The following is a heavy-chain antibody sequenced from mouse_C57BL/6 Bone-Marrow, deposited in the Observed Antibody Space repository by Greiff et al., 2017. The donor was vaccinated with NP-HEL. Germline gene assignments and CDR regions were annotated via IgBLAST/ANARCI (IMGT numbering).Heavy chain of an antibody. J-gene: IGHJ3*01. V-gene: IGHV1-15*01. CDR2: IDPETGGN. Sequence: QVQLKQSGAELVRPGASVTLSCKASGYTFTDYEMHWVKQTPVHGLEWIGAIDPETGGNAYNQKFKGKAILTADKSSSPAYMELRSLTAEDSAVYYCTRRQRRPWGQGTLVTVSA. D-gene: IGHD3-2*02. CDR3: TRRQRRP. CDR1: GYTFTDYE.